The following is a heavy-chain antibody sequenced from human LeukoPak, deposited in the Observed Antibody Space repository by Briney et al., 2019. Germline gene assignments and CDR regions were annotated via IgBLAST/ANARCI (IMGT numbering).Heavy chain of an antibody. V-gene: IGHV4-59*01. D-gene: IGHD3-10*01. CDR3: AKVSSGGYWYFDP. CDR2: IYYSGST. CDR1: GGSISSYY. J-gene: IGHJ2*01. Sequence: PSETLSLTCTVSGGSISSYYWSRIRQPPGKGLEWIGYIYYSGSTKYNPSLKSRVTISVDTSKNQFSLRLSSVTAADTAVYYCAKVSSGGYWYFDPWGRGTLVTVSS.